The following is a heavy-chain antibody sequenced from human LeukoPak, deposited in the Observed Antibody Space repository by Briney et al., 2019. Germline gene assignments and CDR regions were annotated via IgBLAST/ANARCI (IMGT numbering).Heavy chain of an antibody. Sequence: GALRLSCAAYGFTFSSYAMSWVRQAPGKGLEWVSAISGSGGSTYYADSVKGRFTISRDNSKNTLYLQMNSLRAEDTAVYYCAKYCSSTSRRTTFDYWGQGTLVTVSS. CDR1: GFTFSSYA. V-gene: IGHV3-23*01. CDR3: AKYCSSTSRRTTFDY. J-gene: IGHJ4*02. CDR2: ISGSGGST. D-gene: IGHD2-2*01.